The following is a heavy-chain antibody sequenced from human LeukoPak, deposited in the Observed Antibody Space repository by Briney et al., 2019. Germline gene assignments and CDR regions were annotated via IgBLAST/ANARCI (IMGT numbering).Heavy chain of an antibody. D-gene: IGHD3-10*01. Sequence: SETLSLTCTVSGGSISSSSYYWGWIRQPPGKGLEWIGSIYYSGSTNYNPSLKSRVTISVDTSKNQFSLKLSSVTAADTAVYYCARGGSMVRGVIFWFDPWGQGTLVTVSS. CDR2: IYYSGST. CDR3: ARGGSMVRGVIFWFDP. J-gene: IGHJ5*02. V-gene: IGHV4-39*07. CDR1: GGSISSSSYY.